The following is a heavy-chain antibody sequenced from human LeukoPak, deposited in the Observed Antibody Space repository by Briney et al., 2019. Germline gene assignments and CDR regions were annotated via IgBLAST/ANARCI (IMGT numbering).Heavy chain of an antibody. D-gene: IGHD6-6*01. Sequence: SVKVSCKASGGTFSSYAISWVRQAPGQGLEWMGGIIPIFGTANYAQKFQGRVTITTDESTSTAYMELSSLRSEDTAVYYCARDSGRSGIAARRGYYFDYWGQGTLVTVSS. CDR3: ARDSGRSGIAARRGYYFDY. J-gene: IGHJ4*02. CDR1: GGTFSSYA. V-gene: IGHV1-69*05. CDR2: IIPIFGTA.